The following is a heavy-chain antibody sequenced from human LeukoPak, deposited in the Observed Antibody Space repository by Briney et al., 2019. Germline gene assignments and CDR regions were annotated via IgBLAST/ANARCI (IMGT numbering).Heavy chain of an antibody. D-gene: IGHD3-10*01. Sequence: GGSLRLSCAASGFTFSSYAMHWVRQAPGKGLEWVAVISYDGSNKYYADSVKGRFTISGDNSKNTLYLQMNSLRAEDTAVYYCARDRGYYGPRTGGAFDIWGQGTMVTVSS. CDR3: ARDRGYYGPRTGGAFDI. V-gene: IGHV3-30*04. CDR2: ISYDGSNK. CDR1: GFTFSSYA. J-gene: IGHJ3*02.